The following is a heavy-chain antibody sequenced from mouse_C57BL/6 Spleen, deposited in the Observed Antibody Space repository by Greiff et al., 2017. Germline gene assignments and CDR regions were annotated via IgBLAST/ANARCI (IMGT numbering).Heavy chain of an antibody. CDR2: ISSGSSTI. J-gene: IGHJ4*01. CDR1: GFTFSDYG. D-gene: IGHD1-1*01. CDR3: ARDYYGSSWNYAMDY. V-gene: IGHV5-17*01. Sequence: EVNVVESGGGLVKPGGSLKLSCAASGFTFSDYGMHWVRQAPEKGLEWVAYISSGSSTIYYADTVKGRFTISRDNAKNTLFLQMTSLRSEDTAMYYCARDYYGSSWNYAMDYWGQGTSVTVSS.